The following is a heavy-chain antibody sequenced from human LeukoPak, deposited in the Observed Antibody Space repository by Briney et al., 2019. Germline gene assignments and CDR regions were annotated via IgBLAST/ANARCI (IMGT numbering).Heavy chain of an antibody. CDR3: TGSRVRAVAARDY. V-gene: IGHV3-49*04. D-gene: IGHD6-19*01. CDR1: GFTFGDYA. Sequence: GGSLRLSCTVSGFTFGDYAMSWVRQAPGKGLEWVGFIRSKAYGGTTEYAASVKGRFTISRDDSKSIAYLQMNSLKTGDTAVYYCTGSRVRAVAARDYWGQGTLVTVSS. CDR2: IRSKAYGGTT. J-gene: IGHJ4*02.